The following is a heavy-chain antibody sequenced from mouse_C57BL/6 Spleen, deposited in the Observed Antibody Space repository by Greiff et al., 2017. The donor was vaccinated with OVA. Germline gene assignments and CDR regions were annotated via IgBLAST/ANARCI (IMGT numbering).Heavy chain of an antibody. J-gene: IGHJ2*01. CDR1: GYAFSSYW. CDR3: ARQMVTPYYFDY. D-gene: IGHD2-2*01. Sequence: QVQLKESGAELVKPGASVKISCKASGYAFSSYWMNWVKQRPGKGLEWIGQIYPGDGDTNYNGKFKGKATLTADKSSSTAYMQLSSLTSEDSAVYFCARQMVTPYYFDYGGQGTTLTVSS. V-gene: IGHV1-80*01. CDR2: IYPGDGDT.